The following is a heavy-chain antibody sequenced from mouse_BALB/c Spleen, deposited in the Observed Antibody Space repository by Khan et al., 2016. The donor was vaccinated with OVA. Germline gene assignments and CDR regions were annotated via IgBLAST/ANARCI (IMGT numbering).Heavy chain of an antibody. V-gene: IGHV2-2*02. D-gene: IGHD2-13*01. J-gene: IGHJ1*01. CDR3: ARNGDYVHGYFDV. CDR2: TWSGGTT. CDR1: GFSLTSYG. Sequence: QVQLQQSGPGLVQPSQSLSITCTVSGFSLTSYGVHWVRQSPGKGLEWLGVTWSGGTTDYNAAFISRLSISKDNSKSQVFFKMNSLQANDTAIYXGARNGDYVHGYFDVWGAGTTVTVSS.